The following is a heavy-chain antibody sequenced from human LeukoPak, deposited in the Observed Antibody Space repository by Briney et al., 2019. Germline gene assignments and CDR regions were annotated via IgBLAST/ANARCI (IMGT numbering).Heavy chain of an antibody. Sequence: SGGSLRLSCAASGFTFSSNYMSWVRQAPGKGLEWASVIYSGGSTYYSDSVKGRFTISRDNSKNTLYLQMNSLSAEDTAVYYCSRGSYDILTGYGSLDYWGQGTVVTVSS. V-gene: IGHV3-53*01. J-gene: IGHJ4*02. D-gene: IGHD3-9*01. CDR1: GFTFSSNY. CDR3: SRGSYDILTGYGSLDY. CDR2: IYSGGST.